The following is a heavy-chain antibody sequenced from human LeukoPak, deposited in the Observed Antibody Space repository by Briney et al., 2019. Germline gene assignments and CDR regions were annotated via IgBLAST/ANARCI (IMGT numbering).Heavy chain of an antibody. CDR2: ISGYNGNT. Sequence: ASVKVSCKAAGYTFTSYGVSWVRQAPGQGLEWMGWISGYNGNTHYAQKLQGRVTVTTDTSTNTAFMELRSLRSDDTAVYYCARGSLQAFFDIWGQGTLVTVSS. V-gene: IGHV1-18*01. CDR1: GYTFTSYG. J-gene: IGHJ4*02. D-gene: IGHD3-10*01. CDR3: ARGSLQAFFDI.